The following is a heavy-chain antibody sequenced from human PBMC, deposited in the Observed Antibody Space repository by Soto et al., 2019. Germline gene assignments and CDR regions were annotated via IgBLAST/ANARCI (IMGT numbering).Heavy chain of an antibody. CDR2: IWFDGNEK. CDR1: GFDFSNYG. V-gene: IGHV3-33*01. CDR3: ARDLYTSGQLYYYYAMDV. D-gene: IGHD6-25*01. J-gene: IGHJ6*02. Sequence: QVQLVESGGGVVQPGRSVRLSCAASGFDFSNYGIHWVRRAPGKGLEWVAVIWFDGNEKYYADSVKGRIAVSRDNSKNTLYLQMSSLRAEDTAVYYCARDLYTSGQLYYYYAMDVWGQGTTVTVSS.